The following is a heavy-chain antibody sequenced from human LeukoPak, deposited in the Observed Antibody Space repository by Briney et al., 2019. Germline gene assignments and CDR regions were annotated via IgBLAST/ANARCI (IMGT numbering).Heavy chain of an antibody. CDR1: GFTFSSYG. CDR2: ISYDGSNK. D-gene: IGHD3-10*01. CDR3: AKSLWSGELLY. V-gene: IGHV3-30*18. Sequence: PGRSLRLSCAASGFTFSSYGMHWVRQAPGKGLEWVAVISYDGSNKYYADSVKGRFTISRDNSKNTLYLQMNSLRAEDTAVYYCAKSLWSGELLYWGQGTLVTVSS. J-gene: IGHJ4*02.